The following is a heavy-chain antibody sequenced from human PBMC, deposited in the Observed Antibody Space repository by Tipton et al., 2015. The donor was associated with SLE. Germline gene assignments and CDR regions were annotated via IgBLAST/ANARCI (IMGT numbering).Heavy chain of an antibody. V-gene: IGHV3-53*05. Sequence: SLRLSCAASGFTFSDYYMTWVRQAPGKGLQWVSVIYGGSRTYYADSVKGRFTITRDNSKNTVFLQMNSLRAEDTAVYYCARDRDGFNSWGFDSWGQGTLVTVSS. CDR3: ARDRDGFNSWGFDS. D-gene: IGHD5-24*01. CDR1: GFTFSDYY. CDR2: IYGGSRT. J-gene: IGHJ4*02.